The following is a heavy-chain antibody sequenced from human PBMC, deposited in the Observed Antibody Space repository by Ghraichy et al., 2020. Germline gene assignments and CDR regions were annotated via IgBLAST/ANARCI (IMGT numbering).Heavy chain of an antibody. J-gene: IGHJ6*02. CDR3: ATDRVSKPAAGTDYYGMDV. V-gene: IGHV1-24*01. CDR2: FDPEDGET. Sequence: ASVKVACKVSGYTLTELSMHWVRQAPGKGLEWMGGFDPEDGETIYAQKFQGRVTMTEDTSTDTAYMELSSLRSEDTAVYYCATDRVSKPAAGTDYYGMDVWGQGTTVTVSS. CDR1: GYTLTELS. D-gene: IGHD6-13*01.